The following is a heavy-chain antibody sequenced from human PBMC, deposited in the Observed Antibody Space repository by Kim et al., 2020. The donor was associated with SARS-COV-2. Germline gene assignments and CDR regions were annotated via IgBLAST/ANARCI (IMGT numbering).Heavy chain of an antibody. CDR3: ARGRWELPH. D-gene: IGHD1-26*01. V-gene: IGHV3-49*02. CDR2: GGKT. J-gene: IGHJ4*02. Sequence: GGKTEYAPSVEGRFIISRDDSKSIVYLQLNSLKTEDTGVYYCARGRWELPHWGQGTLVTVSS.